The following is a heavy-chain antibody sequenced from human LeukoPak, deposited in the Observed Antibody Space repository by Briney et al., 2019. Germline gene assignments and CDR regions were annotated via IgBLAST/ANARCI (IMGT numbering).Heavy chain of an antibody. Sequence: SETLSLTCTVSGASFNSDDQYWNWIRQSPGKGLEWIGSIRPSGMLYNNPSLESRVTMSRDTSKNQFSLNLNPVTAADTVVYFCSRGLDSRKLGYWGQGILVTVSS. CDR1: GASFNSDDQY. CDR2: IRPSGML. CDR3: SRGLDSRKLGY. D-gene: IGHD3-22*01. J-gene: IGHJ4*02. V-gene: IGHV4-31*03.